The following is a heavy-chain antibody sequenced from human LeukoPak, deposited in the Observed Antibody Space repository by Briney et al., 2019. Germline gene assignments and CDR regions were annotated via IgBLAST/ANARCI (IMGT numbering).Heavy chain of an antibody. CDR1: GFTFSSYT. V-gene: IGHV3-74*01. CDR2: MNSDGSAS. CDR3: AKGPNYFDS. J-gene: IGHJ4*02. Sequence: GGSLRLSCAASGFTFSSYTMNWVRQAPGKGLVWVTRMNSDGSASYYADSVQGRFTISRDNAKNTLYLQMNSLRAEDTAMYFCAKGPNYFDSWGQGTLVTVSS.